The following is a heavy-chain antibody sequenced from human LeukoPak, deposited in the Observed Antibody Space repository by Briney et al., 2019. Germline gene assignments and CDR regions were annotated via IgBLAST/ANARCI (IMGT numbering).Heavy chain of an antibody. V-gene: IGHV4-30-4*01. CDR3: ARAPRLRYFDWLLPYIDY. J-gene: IGHJ4*02. D-gene: IGHD3-9*01. CDR2: IHYSGST. Sequence: SETLSLTCSVSGGSISSDDYYWSWIRQPPGKGLEWIGYIHYSGSTYYNPSLKSRVTISVDTSKTQFSLKLSSVTAADTAVYYCARAPRLRYFDWLLPYIDYWGQGTLVTVSS. CDR1: GGSISSDDYY.